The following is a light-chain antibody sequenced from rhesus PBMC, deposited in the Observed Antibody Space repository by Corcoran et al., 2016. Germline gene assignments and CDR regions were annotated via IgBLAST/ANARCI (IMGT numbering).Light chain of an antibody. CDR3: PHYYDNPYS. CDR2: AAS. V-gene: IGKV1S12*01. Sequence: DIQMTQSPSALSASVGDRVTISCRASQNIYSNLAWYQQKPGKAPKLLIYAASSLQPGIPSRFSGMGSGTDFTLTISSLQPEDSAAYYCPHYYDNPYSFGQGTKVEIK. J-gene: IGKJ2*01. CDR1: QNIYSN.